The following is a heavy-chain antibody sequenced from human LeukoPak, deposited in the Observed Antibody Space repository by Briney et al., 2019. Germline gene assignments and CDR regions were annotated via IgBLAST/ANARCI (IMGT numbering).Heavy chain of an antibody. D-gene: IGHD3-22*01. Sequence: ASVKVSCKASGYTFTGYYMHWVRQAPGQGLGWMGWINPNSGGTNYAQKFQGRVTMTRDTSISTAYMELSRLRSDDTAVYYCARSDYYDSSGYPDYWGQGTLVTVSS. CDR3: ARSDYYDSSGYPDY. V-gene: IGHV1-2*02. CDR1: GYTFTGYY. CDR2: INPNSGGT. J-gene: IGHJ4*02.